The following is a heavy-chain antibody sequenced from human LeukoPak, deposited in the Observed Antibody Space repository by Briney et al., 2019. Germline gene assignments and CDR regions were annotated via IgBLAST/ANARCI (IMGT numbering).Heavy chain of an antibody. D-gene: IGHD5-18*01. J-gene: IGHJ4*02. Sequence: GGSLRLSCAASGFTFSSYWMSWVRQAPGKGLEWVANIKQDGSAKYYVDSVKGRFTISRDNAKNSLYLQMNSLRAEDTAVYYCARGRSYGYYHRAPRGFDSWGQGTLVTVSS. CDR1: GFTFSSYW. V-gene: IGHV3-7*01. CDR2: IKQDGSAK. CDR3: ARGRSYGYYHRAPRGFDS.